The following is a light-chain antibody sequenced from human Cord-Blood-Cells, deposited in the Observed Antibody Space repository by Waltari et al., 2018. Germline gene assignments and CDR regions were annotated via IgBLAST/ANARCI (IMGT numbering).Light chain of an antibody. CDR3: QQRSNWLT. Sequence: DIVLPQYPATLSLSPGERAPLSCRASQSVSSYLAWYQQKPGQAPRLLIYDASNRATGIPARFSGSGSGTDFTLTISSLEPEDFAVYYCQQRSNWLTFGGGTKVEIK. CDR1: QSVSSY. CDR2: DAS. V-gene: IGKV3-11*01. J-gene: IGKJ4*01.